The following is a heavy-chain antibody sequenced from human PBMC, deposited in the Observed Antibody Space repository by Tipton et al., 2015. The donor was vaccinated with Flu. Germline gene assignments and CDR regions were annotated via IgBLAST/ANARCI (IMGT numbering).Heavy chain of an antibody. CDR2: IYYSGST. V-gene: IGHV4-61*01. CDR3: AKDSGDMGY. Sequence: TLSLTCTVSGGSVSSTSYYWSWIRQPPGKGLEWLGYIYYSGSTNYNPSLKSRVTISVDRSRNQFSLKLNSVTAADTAVYFCAKDSGDMGYWGPGTLVTVSS. J-gene: IGHJ4*02. D-gene: IGHD7-27*01. CDR1: GGSVSSTSYY.